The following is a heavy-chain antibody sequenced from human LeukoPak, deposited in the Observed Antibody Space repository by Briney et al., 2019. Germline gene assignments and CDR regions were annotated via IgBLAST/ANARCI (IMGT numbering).Heavy chain of an antibody. J-gene: IGHJ5*02. CDR2: INHSGST. CDR3: ARRQLVRYWFDP. V-gene: IGHV4-34*01. CDR1: GGSFSGYY. Sequence: SETLSLTCAVYGGSFSGYYWSWIRQPPGKGLEWIGEINHSGSTNYNPSLKSRVTISVDTSKNQFPLKLSSVTAADTAVYYCARRQLVRYWFDPWGQGTLVTVSS. D-gene: IGHD6-6*01.